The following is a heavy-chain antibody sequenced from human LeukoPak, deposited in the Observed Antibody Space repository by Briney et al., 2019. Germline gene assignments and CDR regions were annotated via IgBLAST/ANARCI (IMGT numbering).Heavy chain of an antibody. CDR1: GFTFSSYA. Sequence: GRSLRLSCAASGFTFSSYAMHWVRQAPGKGLEWVAVISYDGSNKYCADSVKGRFTISRDNSKNTLYLQMNSLRAEDTAVYYCARGGYSYGHLRDYYYGMDVWGQGTTVTVSS. CDR2: ISYDGSNK. V-gene: IGHV3-30-3*01. D-gene: IGHD5-18*01. CDR3: ARGGYSYGHLRDYYYGMDV. J-gene: IGHJ6*02.